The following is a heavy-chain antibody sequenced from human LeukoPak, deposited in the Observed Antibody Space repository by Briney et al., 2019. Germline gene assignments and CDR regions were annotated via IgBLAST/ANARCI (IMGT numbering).Heavy chain of an antibody. CDR2: INPSGSI. D-gene: IGHD3-22*01. V-gene: IGHV4-34*01. CDR3: ARRQYYGGSVSD. Sequence: SETLSLTCAVYGGSFSGYYWNWIRQPPGKGLEWIGEINPSGSIDYNQSLRSRVTMTVDMSKNQFSLKLSSVTAADTAVYYCARRQYYGGSVSDWGQGTLVTVSS. J-gene: IGHJ4*02. CDR1: GGSFSGYY.